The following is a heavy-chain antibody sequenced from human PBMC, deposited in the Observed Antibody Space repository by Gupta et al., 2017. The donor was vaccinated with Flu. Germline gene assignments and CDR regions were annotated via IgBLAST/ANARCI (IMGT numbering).Heavy chain of an antibody. CDR3: VGDETGEAGTKYFQH. CDR1: GLAVSNNY. J-gene: IGHJ1*01. D-gene: IGHD6-19*01. Sequence: EVQLVESGGGLIQPGGSLRLSCAVAGLAVSNNYMSWVRQTPEKGLEWVAVVYTGGSAYYINSAKGRFTISRDNSKNTVYLQMNSLRTEDTAVYYCVGDETGEAGTKYFQHWGQGALVTVSS. V-gene: IGHV3-53*01. CDR2: VYTGGSA.